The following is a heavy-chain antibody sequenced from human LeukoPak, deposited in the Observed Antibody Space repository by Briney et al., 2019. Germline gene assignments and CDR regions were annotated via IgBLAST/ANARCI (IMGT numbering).Heavy chain of an antibody. CDR2: IYSGGST. CDR1: GFTVSSNY. D-gene: IGHD3-10*01. Sequence: GGSLRLSCAASGFTVSSNYMSWVRQAPGKGLEWVSVIYSGGSTYYADSVKGRFTISRDNSKNTLYLRMNSLRAEDTAVYYCARVPPADYYGSGSYYVHFDYWGQGTLVTVSS. J-gene: IGHJ4*02. V-gene: IGHV3-53*01. CDR3: ARVPPADYYGSGSYYVHFDY.